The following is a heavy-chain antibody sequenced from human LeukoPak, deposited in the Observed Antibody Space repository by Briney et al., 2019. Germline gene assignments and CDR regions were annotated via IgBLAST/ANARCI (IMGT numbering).Heavy chain of an antibody. D-gene: IGHD6-13*01. CDR2: IYYSGST. CDR1: GGSISSGGYY. CDR3: ARANIAAAHYYYYGMDV. Sequence: SETLSLTCTVSGGSISSGGYYWSWIRQHPGKGLEWIGYIYYSGSTNYNPSLKSRVTISVDTSKNQFSLKLSSVTAADTAVYYCARANIAAAHYYYYGMDVWGQGTTVTVSS. J-gene: IGHJ6*02. V-gene: IGHV4-31*03.